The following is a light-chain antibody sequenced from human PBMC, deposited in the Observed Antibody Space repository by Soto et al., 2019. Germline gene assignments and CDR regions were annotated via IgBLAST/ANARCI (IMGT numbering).Light chain of an antibody. J-gene: IGKJ3*01. CDR2: AAS. V-gene: IGKV1-9*01. CDR3: QQLNSYPRT. CDR1: QGISSY. Sequence: IQLTQSPSSLSASVGDRVTITCRASQGISSYLAWYQQKPGKAPKLLIYAASTLQSGVPSRFSGSGSGTDFTLTISGLQPADFATYYCQQLNSYPRTFGPGTKVDIK.